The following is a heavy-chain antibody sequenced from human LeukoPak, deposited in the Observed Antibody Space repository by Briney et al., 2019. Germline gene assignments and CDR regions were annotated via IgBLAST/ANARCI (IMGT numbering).Heavy chain of an antibody. V-gene: IGHV4-34*01. CDR3: ARAPYYCSSTSCPNWFDP. Sequence: PSETLSLTCAVYGGSFSGYYWSWIRQPPGKGLEWIGETNHSGSTNYNPSLKSRVTISVDTSKNQFSLKLSSVTAADTTVYYCARAPYYCSSTSCPNWFDPWGQGTLVTVSS. D-gene: IGHD2-2*01. J-gene: IGHJ5*02. CDR2: TNHSGST. CDR1: GGSFSGYY.